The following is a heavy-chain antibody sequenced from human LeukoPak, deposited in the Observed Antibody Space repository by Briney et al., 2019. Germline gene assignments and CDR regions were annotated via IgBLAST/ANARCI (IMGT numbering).Heavy chain of an antibody. Sequence: PGESLRLSCADSGFTFSSYAVSSVRQAPGKGLEWVSGISGSGGNTFYADSVKGRFTISRDNSKNTLYLQMNSLRAEDTAVYYCAKENGAAVISHFDYWGQGTLVTVSS. CDR2: ISGSGGNT. CDR3: AKENGAAVISHFDY. CDR1: GFTFSSYA. V-gene: IGHV3-23*01. J-gene: IGHJ4*02. D-gene: IGHD2-21*01.